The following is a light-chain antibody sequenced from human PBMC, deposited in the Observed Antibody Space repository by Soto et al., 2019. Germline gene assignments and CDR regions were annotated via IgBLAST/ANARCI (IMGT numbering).Light chain of an antibody. J-gene: IGKJ4*01. CDR1: RSSSNN. V-gene: IGKV3-15*01. Sequence: IVLTQSPATLSASPGERATRSCRASRSSSNNVAWYKQKPGQAPRLLLDGASTRATCIPARFSASGSGTEFTLTISSLQSEDFAGYFCQQYNEWPPLTVGGGTKVES. CDR2: GAS. CDR3: QQYNEWPPLT.